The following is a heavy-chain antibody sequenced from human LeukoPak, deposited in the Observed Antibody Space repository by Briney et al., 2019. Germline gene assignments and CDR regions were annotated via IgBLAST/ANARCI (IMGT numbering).Heavy chain of an antibody. Sequence: SETLSPTCTVSGGSISSYYWSWIRQPPGKGLEWIGYIYYSGTTNYNPSLKSRVTISVDTSKNQFSLKLSSVTAADTAVYYCARGVYIAAAQYGYSGQGTLVTVSS. J-gene: IGHJ4*02. V-gene: IGHV4-59*01. CDR3: ARGVYIAAAQYGY. CDR1: GGSISSYY. CDR2: IYYSGTT. D-gene: IGHD6-13*01.